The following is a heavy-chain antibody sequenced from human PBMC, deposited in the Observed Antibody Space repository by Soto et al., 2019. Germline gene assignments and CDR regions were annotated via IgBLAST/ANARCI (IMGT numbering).Heavy chain of an antibody. D-gene: IGHD2-21*02. V-gene: IGHV1-69*13. CDR1: GGTFSSYA. CDR3: ARVGGVTGDYYGMDV. CDR2: IIPIFGTA. J-gene: IGHJ6*02. Sequence: SVKVSCKAPGGTFSSYAISWVRQTPGQGLEWMGGIIPIFGTANYAQKFQGRVTITADESTSTAYMELSSLRSEDTAVYYCARVGGVTGDYYGMDVWGQGTTVTVSS.